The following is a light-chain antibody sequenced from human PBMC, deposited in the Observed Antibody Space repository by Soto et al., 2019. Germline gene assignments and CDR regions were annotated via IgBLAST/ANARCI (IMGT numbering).Light chain of an antibody. CDR1: QSVSSSY. CDR2: GAS. V-gene: IGKV3-20*01. J-gene: IGKJ1*01. CDR3: QQYGSSSGT. Sequence: EIVLTQSPGTLSLSPGERATLSCRASQSVSSSYLAWYQQKPGQAPRLLIYGASSRATGIPDRFSGSGSGTDFTLTISRLEPEDFAVYYCQQYGSSSGTFGQGTMGDIK.